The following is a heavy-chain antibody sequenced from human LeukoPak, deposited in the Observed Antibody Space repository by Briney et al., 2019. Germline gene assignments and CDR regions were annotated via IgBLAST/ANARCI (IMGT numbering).Heavy chain of an antibody. CDR1: GFTFSSYW. Sequence: GGSLRLSCAASGFTFSSYWMHWVRQAPGRGLVWVSRINSDGSSTSYADSVKGRFTISRDNAKNTLYLQMNSLRAEDTAVYYCARGGVYYDFWSTHADVWGQGTTVTVSS. CDR2: INSDGSST. J-gene: IGHJ6*02. D-gene: IGHD3-3*01. V-gene: IGHV3-74*01. CDR3: ARGGVYYDFWSTHADV.